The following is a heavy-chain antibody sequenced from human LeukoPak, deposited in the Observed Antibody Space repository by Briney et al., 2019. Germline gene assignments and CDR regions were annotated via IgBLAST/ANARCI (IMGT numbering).Heavy chain of an antibody. D-gene: IGHD6-19*01. Sequence: SETLSLTCTVTGGSISGFYWGWIRQPPGKGLEWIGFIYYSGSANYNPSLKSRVTMSVDMSKNQFSLKLSSVTAADTAFYYCARDRDSSGWFDYWGQGALVTVSS. CDR1: GGSISGFY. CDR2: IYYSGSA. J-gene: IGHJ4*02. CDR3: ARDRDSSGWFDY. V-gene: IGHV4-59*01.